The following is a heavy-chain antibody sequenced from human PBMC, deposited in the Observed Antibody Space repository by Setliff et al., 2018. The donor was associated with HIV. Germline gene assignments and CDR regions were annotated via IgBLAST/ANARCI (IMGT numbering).Heavy chain of an antibody. Sequence: GGSLRLSCAASGFTFTDYAMTWVRQAPGKGLEWVSGISGGGDDTSDADSVKGRFTISRDNSKNTVYLQMNSLKTEDTAVYYCARGVPAVTGYHFDYWGQGTLVTAPQ. CDR2: ISGGGDDT. V-gene: IGHV3-23*01. D-gene: IGHD6-19*01. CDR1: GFTFTDYA. CDR3: ARGVPAVTGYHFDY. J-gene: IGHJ4*02.